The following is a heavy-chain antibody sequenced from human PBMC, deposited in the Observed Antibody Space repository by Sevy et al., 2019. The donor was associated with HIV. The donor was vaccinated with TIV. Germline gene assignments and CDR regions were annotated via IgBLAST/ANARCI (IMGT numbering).Heavy chain of an antibody. CDR3: ARDFCTNAVCLENWFDP. J-gene: IGHJ5*02. Sequence: QSQTLSLTCAISGDSVSSNSAAWNWIRQSPSRGLEWLGRTYYRSKWYNDYAVSVKSRITINPDTSKNQFSLQLNSVTPEDTAVYYCARDFCTNAVCLENWFDPWGQGTLVTVSS. CDR2: TYYRSKWYN. CDR1: GDSVSSNSAA. D-gene: IGHD2-8*01. V-gene: IGHV6-1*01.